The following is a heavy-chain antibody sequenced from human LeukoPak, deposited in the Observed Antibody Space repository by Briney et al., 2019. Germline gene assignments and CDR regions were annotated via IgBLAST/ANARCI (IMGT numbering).Heavy chain of an antibody. CDR1: GGSFSGYY. CDR3: AISTIAAVNPRWFDP. CDR2: INHSGST. J-gene: IGHJ5*02. D-gene: IGHD6-13*01. V-gene: IGHV4-34*01. Sequence: PSEALSLTCAVYGGSFSGYYWSWLRQPPGKGLEWIGGINHSGSTNYNPSLKSRVTISVDTSKNQFSLKLSSVTAADTAVYYCAISTIAAVNPRWFDPWGQGTLVTASS.